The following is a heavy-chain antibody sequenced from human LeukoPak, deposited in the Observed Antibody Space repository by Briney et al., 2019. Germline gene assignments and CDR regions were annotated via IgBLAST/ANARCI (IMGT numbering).Heavy chain of an antibody. CDR2: INSDGSST. J-gene: IGHJ4*02. CDR1: GFTFSSYW. Sequence: PGGSLRLSCAASGFTFSSYWMHWVRQAPGKGLVWVSRINSDGSSTSYADSVKGRFTISRDNAKNTLYLQMNSLRAEDTAVYYCARGIGYSGYDCDYWGQGTLVTVSS. D-gene: IGHD5-12*01. CDR3: ARGIGYSGYDCDY. V-gene: IGHV3-74*01.